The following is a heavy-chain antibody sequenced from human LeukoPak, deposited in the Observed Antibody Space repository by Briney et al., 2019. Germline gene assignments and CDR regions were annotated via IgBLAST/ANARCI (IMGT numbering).Heavy chain of an antibody. J-gene: IGHJ3*02. CDR2: INGDGSST. CDR1: GFTFSRYW. CDR3: AREYYGSGSYKLYAFDI. Sequence: PGGSLRLSCAASGFTFSRYWMHWVRQAPGKGLVWVSRINGDGSSTSYADSVKGRFTISRDNAKTTLYLQMNSLRAEDTAVYYCAREYYGSGSYKLYAFDIWGQGTMVTVSA. V-gene: IGHV3-74*01. D-gene: IGHD3-10*01.